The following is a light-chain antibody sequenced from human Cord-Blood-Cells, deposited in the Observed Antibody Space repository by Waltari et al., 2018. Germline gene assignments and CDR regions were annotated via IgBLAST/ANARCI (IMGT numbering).Light chain of an antibody. CDR3: QQYNSYSQYS. CDR2: KAS. J-gene: IGKJ2*03. V-gene: IGKV1-5*03. CDR1: QSISSW. Sequence: DIQMTQSPSTLSASVGDRVTITCRVSQSISSWLAWYQQKPGKAPKLLIYKASSLESGVPSRFSGSGSGTEFTLTISSLQPDDFATYYCQQYNSYSQYSFGQGTKLEIK.